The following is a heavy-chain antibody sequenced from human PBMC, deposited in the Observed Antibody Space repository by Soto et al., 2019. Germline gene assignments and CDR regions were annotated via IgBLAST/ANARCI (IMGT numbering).Heavy chain of an antibody. CDR1: GGSFSGYY. D-gene: IGHD2-2*01. CDR3: ARWSSPYCSSTSCYFNWFDP. V-gene: IGHV4-34*01. Sequence: LSLTCAVYGGSFSGYYWSWIRQPPGKGLEWIGEINHSGSTNYNPSLKSRVTMSVDTSKNQFSLKLSSVTAADTAVYYCARWSSPYCSSTSCYFNWFDPWGQGTLVTVSS. J-gene: IGHJ5*02. CDR2: INHSGST.